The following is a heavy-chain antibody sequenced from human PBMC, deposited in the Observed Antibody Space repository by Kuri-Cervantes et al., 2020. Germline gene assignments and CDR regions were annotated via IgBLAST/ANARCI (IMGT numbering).Heavy chain of an antibody. CDR3: TRDAPGYSYGYADY. CDR2: IKSKTDGGTT. D-gene: IGHD5-18*01. J-gene: IGHJ4*02. Sequence: GESLKISCAASGFTFSNAWMSWVRQAPGKGLEWVGRIKSKTDGGTTDYAAPVKGRFTISREDSKNTLYLQMSSLKTEDTAVYYCTRDAPGYSYGYADYWGQGTLVTVSS. V-gene: IGHV3-15*01. CDR1: GFTFSNAW.